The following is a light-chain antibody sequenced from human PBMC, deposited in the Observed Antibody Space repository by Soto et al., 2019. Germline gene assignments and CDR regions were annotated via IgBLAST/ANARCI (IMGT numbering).Light chain of an antibody. J-gene: IGLJ1*01. CDR3: TSYTTIATYV. Sequence: QSALTQPASVSGSPRQSISISCTGSSSDVGAYDFVSWYQQHPDKAPKLVIFDVNKRPSGVSNRFSGSKSGNAASLTISGLQAEDEADYYCTSYTTIATYVFGTGTKLTVL. CDR2: DVN. V-gene: IGLV2-14*03. CDR1: SSDVGAYDF.